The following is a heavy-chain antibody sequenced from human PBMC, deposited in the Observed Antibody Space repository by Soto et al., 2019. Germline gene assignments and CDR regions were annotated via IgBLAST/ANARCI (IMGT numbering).Heavy chain of an antibody. CDR1: GRSISSSNC. J-gene: IGHJ5*02. CDR3: ARPVPPLSWFDP. V-gene: IGHV4-4*02. CDR2: IYLSGRT. D-gene: IGHD6-19*01. Sequence: PSQTRSLTCAVSGRSISSSNCWGWVRQPPGKGPEWVWDIYLSGRTNYTPSPKRRVTISVDKSKNQFSLKMSSVTAADAAVYDCARPVPPLSWFDPWGQGTLVTVSS.